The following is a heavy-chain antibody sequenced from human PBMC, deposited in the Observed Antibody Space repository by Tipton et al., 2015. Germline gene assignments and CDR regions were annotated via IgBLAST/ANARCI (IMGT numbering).Heavy chain of an antibody. J-gene: IGHJ5*02. CDR1: GYTFTRFY. Sequence: QVQLVQSGAEVKKPGTSVNVSCKTSGYTFTRFYLHWVRQAPGQGLEWVGCIDPDSGVADYGQKFHGRVTLSRDTSINTAYLELRSLQSEDTAVYYCARVPYFFDRRALRLDPWGQGTLVTVS. CDR2: IDPDSGVA. D-gene: IGHD3-9*01. V-gene: IGHV1-2*02. CDR3: ARVPYFFDRRALRLDP.